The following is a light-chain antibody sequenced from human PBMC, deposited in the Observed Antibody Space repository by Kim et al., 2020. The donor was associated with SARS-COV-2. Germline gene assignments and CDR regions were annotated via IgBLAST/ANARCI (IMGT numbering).Light chain of an antibody. V-gene: IGLV10-54*01. CDR2: RNN. CDR3: SAWDSSLSAWV. J-gene: IGLJ3*02. CDR1: SNNVGNQG. Sequence: QAGLTQPPSVSKGLRQTATLTCTGNSNNVGNQGAAWLQQHQGHPPKPLSYRNNNRPSGISERLSASRSGNTASLTITGLQPEDEADYYCSAWDSSLSAWVFGGGNKLTVL.